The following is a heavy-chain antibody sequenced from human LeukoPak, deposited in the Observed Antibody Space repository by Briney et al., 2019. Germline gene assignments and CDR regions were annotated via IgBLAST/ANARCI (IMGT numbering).Heavy chain of an antibody. CDR2: IDQDGSEK. J-gene: IGHJ4*02. V-gene: IGHV3-7*01. D-gene: IGHD2-15*01. Sequence: GGSLRLSCAASGFTFSSYWMSWVRQAPGKGLEWVANIDQDGSEKYYAESVKGRFTISRDNAKNSLYLQINSLRADDTAVYYCARPELPGWSVLFDFWGQGTLVTVSS. CDR1: GFTFSSYW. CDR3: ARPELPGWSVLFDF.